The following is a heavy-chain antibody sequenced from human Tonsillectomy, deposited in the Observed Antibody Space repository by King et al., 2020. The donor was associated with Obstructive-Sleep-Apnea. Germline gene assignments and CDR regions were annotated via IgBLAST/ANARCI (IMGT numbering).Heavy chain of an antibody. J-gene: IGHJ6*02. CDR2: ISGSGNTT. V-gene: IGHV3-23*04. Sequence: VQLVESGGGLVQPGGSLRLSCAASGFTFSSYAMSWVRQAPGKGLEWVSAISGSGNTTYYADSVKGRFTISRDNSKNTLYLQMSSRGAEDTAIYYCARDPPHGMDVWGQGTTVTVSS. CDR1: GFTFSSYA. CDR3: ARDPPHGMDV.